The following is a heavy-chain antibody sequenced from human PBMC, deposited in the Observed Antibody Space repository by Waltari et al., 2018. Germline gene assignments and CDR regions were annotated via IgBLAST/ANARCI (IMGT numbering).Heavy chain of an antibody. D-gene: IGHD3-3*01. V-gene: IGHV1-8*01. CDR1: GYTFTRYD. CDR2: MNPNSGNT. Sequence: QVQLVQSGAEVKKPGASVKVSCKASGYTFTRYDINWVRQATGQGLEWMGWMNPNSGNTGYAQKFQGRVTMTRNTSISTAYMELSSLRSEDTAVYYCARGGYYDFWSGYYDYYMDVWGKGTTVTVSS. J-gene: IGHJ6*03. CDR3: ARGGYYDFWSGYYDYYMDV.